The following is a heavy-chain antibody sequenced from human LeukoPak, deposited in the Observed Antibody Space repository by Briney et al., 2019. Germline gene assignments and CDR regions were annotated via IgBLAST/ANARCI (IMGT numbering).Heavy chain of an antibody. V-gene: IGHV3-30-3*01. CDR1: GFTFSSYA. Sequence: PGGFLRLSCAASGFTFSSYAMHWVRQAPGKGLEWVAVISYDGSNKYYADSVKGRFTISRDNSKNTLYLQMNSLRAEDTAVYYCARGTDYWGQGTLVTVSS. CDR2: ISYDGSNK. CDR3: ARGTDY. J-gene: IGHJ4*02.